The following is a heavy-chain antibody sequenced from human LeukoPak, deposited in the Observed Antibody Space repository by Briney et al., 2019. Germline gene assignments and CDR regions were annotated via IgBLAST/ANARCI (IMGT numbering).Heavy chain of an antibody. Sequence: NPGESLRLSCVASGFTFTDHPMNWFRQAPGKGLEWISYIGGDGIAFYADSVKGRFTASKDDARKSMYLQMNSLRVEDTAVYYCARAGYYYDSSGYDFWGQGTLVTVSS. D-gene: IGHD3-22*01. CDR3: ARAGYYYDSSGYDF. CDR1: GFTFTDHP. J-gene: IGHJ4*02. V-gene: IGHV3-69-1*01. CDR2: IGGDGIA.